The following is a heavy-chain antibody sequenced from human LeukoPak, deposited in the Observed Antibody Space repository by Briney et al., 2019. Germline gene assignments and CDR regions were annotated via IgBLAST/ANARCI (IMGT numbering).Heavy chain of an antibody. Sequence: GGSLRLSCAASGXTFSSYAMNWVRQAPGKGLEWVSSITASGDGTYYADSVKGRFTVSRDNSKNTFYLHMNSLRAEHTAVYYCAKDSGTYYYDSTRVAYYGMDVWGQGTTVTVSS. CDR1: GXTFSSYA. D-gene: IGHD3-22*01. CDR3: AKDSGTYYYDSTRVAYYGMDV. V-gene: IGHV3-23*01. J-gene: IGHJ6*02. CDR2: ITASGDGT.